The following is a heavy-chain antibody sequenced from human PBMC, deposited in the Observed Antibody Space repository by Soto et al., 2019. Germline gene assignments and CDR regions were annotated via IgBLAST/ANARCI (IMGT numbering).Heavy chain of an antibody. J-gene: IGHJ4*02. V-gene: IGHV1-46*01. CDR2: INPSGGGT. Sequence: ASVKVSCKASGYTFSCYYMYWVRHAPGQGHEWMGIINPSGGGTTYAQKFQGRVTMTRDTSTSTVYMELSSLRSEDTAVYYCARYDYNGYYFDYWGQGTLVTVSS. D-gene: IGHD4-4*01. CDR1: GYTFSCYY. CDR3: ARYDYNGYYFDY.